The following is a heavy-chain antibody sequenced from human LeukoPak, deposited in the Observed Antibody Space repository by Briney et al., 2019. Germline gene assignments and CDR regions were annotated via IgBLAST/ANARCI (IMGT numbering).Heavy chain of an antibody. D-gene: IGHD1-14*01. V-gene: IGHV3-64*01. CDR2: ISSNGGST. J-gene: IGHJ4*02. Sequence: PGGSLRLSCAASGFTFSSYSMNWVRQAPGKGLEYVSAISSNGGSTYYANSVKGRFTISRDNSKNTLYLQMGSLRAEDMAVYYCARNRPEKSGLLDYWGQGTLVTVSS. CDR1: GFTFSSYS. CDR3: ARNRPEKSGLLDY.